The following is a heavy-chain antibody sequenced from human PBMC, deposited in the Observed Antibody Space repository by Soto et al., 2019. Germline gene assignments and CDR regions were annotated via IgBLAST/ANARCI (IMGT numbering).Heavy chain of an antibody. Sequence: SETLSLTCAVYGGSFSGYYWSWIRQPPGKGLEWIGEINHSGSTNYNPSLKSRVTISVDTSKNQFSLKLSSVTAADTAVYYCARVSGVFEVVYYYYYGMDVWGQGTTVTVSS. V-gene: IGHV4-34*01. CDR2: INHSGST. J-gene: IGHJ6*02. D-gene: IGHD3-3*01. CDR3: ARVSGVFEVVYYYYYGMDV. CDR1: GGSFSGYY.